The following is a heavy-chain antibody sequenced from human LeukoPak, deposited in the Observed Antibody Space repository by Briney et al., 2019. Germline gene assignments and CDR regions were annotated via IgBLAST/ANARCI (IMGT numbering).Heavy chain of an antibody. V-gene: IGHV3-74*01. CDR2: LNTDGSLA. J-gene: IGHJ4*02. Sequence: GGSLRLSCAAPGFTFGNYWMKWVRQAPGKGLVWVSRLNTDGSLATYADSVKGQFTISRDNAKNTLYLQMNSLRVDDAAVYYCARELDAAQTVDYWGQGTLVTVSS. D-gene: IGHD1-14*01. CDR1: GFTFGNYW. CDR3: ARELDAAQTVDY.